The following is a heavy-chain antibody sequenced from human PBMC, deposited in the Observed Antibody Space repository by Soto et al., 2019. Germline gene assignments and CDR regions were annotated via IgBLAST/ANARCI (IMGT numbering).Heavy chain of an antibody. V-gene: IGHV1-46*01. CDR3: ARDYGHNTIFGVATPYYYGMDV. J-gene: IGHJ6*02. CDR2: INPSGGST. Sequence: ASVKVSCKASGYTFTSYYMHWVRQAPGQGLEWMGIINPSGGSTSYAQKFQGRVTMTRDTSTSTVYMELSSLRSEDTAVYYCARDYGHNTIFGVATPYYYGMDVWGQGTTVTSP. D-gene: IGHD3-3*01. CDR1: GYTFTSYY.